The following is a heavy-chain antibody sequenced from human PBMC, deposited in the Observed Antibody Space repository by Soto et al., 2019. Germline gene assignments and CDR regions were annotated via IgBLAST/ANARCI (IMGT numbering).Heavy chain of an antibody. J-gene: IGHJ4*02. CDR3: ASSHAGAHITAAVH. Sequence: QLQLPESGSGLVKPSQTLSLTCAVSGGSISSGGYSWNWLRQPPGQGLEWIGYIYHSGSTCYNPSLQIRVTISVDRSKNQFSLKLSSVTAADTAVYYCASSHAGAHITAAVHWCQGTLVTVSS. CDR1: GGSISSGGYS. CDR2: IYHSGST. V-gene: IGHV4-30-2*01. D-gene: IGHD6-13*01.